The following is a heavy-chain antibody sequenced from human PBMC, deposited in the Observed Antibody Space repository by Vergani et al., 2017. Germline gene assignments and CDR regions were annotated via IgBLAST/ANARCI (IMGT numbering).Heavy chain of an antibody. J-gene: IGHJ4*02. D-gene: IGHD2-15*01. CDR1: GGSISSYY. Sequence: QVQLQESGPGLVKPSETLSLTCTVSGGSISSYYWSWIRQPPGKGLEWIGYIYYSGSTNYNPALKVRVTISVDTSKNQFSLKLSSVTAADTAVYYCAGERIRGQTDYWGQGTLVTVSS. CDR2: IYYSGST. V-gene: IGHV4-59*13. CDR3: AGERIRGQTDY.